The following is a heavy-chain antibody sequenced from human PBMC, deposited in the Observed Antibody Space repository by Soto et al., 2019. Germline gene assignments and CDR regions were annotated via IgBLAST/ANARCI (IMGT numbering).Heavy chain of an antibody. V-gene: IGHV1-3*01. CDR2: INAGNGNT. J-gene: IGHJ5*02. D-gene: IGHD4-17*01. CDR1: GYTFTGYA. Sequence: ASVKVSCKASGYTFTGYAMHWVRQAPGQRLEWMGWINAGNGNTKYSQKFQGRVTITRDTSAGTAYMELSSLRSEDTAVYFCARGIKYGAYSRWFDPWGQGTLVTVSS. CDR3: ARGIKYGAYSRWFDP.